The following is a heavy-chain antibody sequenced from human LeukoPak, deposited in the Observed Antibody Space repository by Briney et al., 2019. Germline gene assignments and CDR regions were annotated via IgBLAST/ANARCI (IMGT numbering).Heavy chain of an antibody. V-gene: IGHV4-59*01. Sequence: SETLSLTCTVSGGSISSYYWSWIRQPPGKGLEWIGYIYYSGSTNYNPSLKSRVTISVDTSKNQFSLKLSSVTAADTAVYYCARRSGYYLWMTNFDYWGQGTLVTVSS. J-gene: IGHJ4*02. CDR1: GGSISSYY. CDR2: IYYSGST. CDR3: ARRSGYYLWMTNFDY. D-gene: IGHD3-22*01.